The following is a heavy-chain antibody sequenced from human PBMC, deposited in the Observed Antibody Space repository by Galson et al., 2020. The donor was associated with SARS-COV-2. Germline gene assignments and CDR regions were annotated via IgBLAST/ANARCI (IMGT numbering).Heavy chain of an antibody. J-gene: IGHJ6*02. CDR1: GFTVSSNY. Sequence: GGSLRLSCAASGFTVSSNYMSWVRQAPGKGLEWVSVIYSGGSTYYADSVKGRFTISRHNSKNTLYLQMNSLRAEDTAVYYCASSLPPGQLLFDYYYYGMDVWGQGTTVTVSS. CDR3: ASSLPPGQLLFDYYYYGMDV. V-gene: IGHV3-53*04. D-gene: IGHD2-2*01. CDR2: IYSGGST.